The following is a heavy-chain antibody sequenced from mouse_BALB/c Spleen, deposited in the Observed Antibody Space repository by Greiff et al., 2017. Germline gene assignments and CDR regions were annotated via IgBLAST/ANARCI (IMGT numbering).Heavy chain of an antibody. CDR2: IDPANGNT. CDR1: GFNIKDTY. J-gene: IGHJ2*01. D-gene: IGHD1-1*01. Sequence: VQLQQSGAELVKPGASVKLSCTASGFNIKDTYMHWVKQRPEQGLECIGRIDPANGNTKYDPKFQGKATITADTSSNTAYLQLSSLTSEDTAVYYCAFYYYGSSFFDYWGQGTTLTVSS. V-gene: IGHV14-3*02. CDR3: AFYYYGSSFFDY.